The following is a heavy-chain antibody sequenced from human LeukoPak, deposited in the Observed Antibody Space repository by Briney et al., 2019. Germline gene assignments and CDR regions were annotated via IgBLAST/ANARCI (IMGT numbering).Heavy chain of an antibody. CDR2: IYYSGST. CDR1: GGSISSYY. J-gene: IGHJ4*02. CDR3: ARTLSEYSSSSLGY. Sequence: SETLSLTCTVSGGSISSYYWSWIRQPPGKGLEWIGYIYYSGSTNYNPSLKSRVTISVDTPKNQFSLKLSSVTAADTAVYYCARTLSEYSSSSLGYWGQGTLGTVSS. V-gene: IGHV4-59*01. D-gene: IGHD6-6*01.